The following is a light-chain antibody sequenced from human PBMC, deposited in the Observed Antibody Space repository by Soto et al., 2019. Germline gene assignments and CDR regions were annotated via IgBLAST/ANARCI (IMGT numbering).Light chain of an antibody. Sequence: QPVLTQSPSASASLGASVKLTYTLSSRHSSYAIAWHQQQPEKGPRYLMKLNSDGRHTKGDGIPDRFSGSSSGTERYLTISSLQSEDEADYYCQTWGTGILVFGGGTKLTVL. CDR3: QTWGTGILV. CDR1: SRHSSYA. V-gene: IGLV4-69*01. J-gene: IGLJ2*01. CDR2: LNSDGRH.